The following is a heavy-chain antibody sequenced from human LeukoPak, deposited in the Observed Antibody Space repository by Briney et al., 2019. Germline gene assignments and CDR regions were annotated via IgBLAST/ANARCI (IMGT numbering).Heavy chain of an antibody. J-gene: IGHJ1*01. CDR3: ARAPSEIGGYYPEYFRH. CDR2: IKSDGST. V-gene: IGHV3-74*01. D-gene: IGHD3-22*01. CDR1: GFTFSTYW. Sequence: GGSLRLSCAASGFTFSTYWMHWVRQAPGKGLVWVSRIKSDGSTNYADSVKGRFTISRDNANNTLSLQMNSLRPEDTGVYYCARAPSEIGGYYPEYFRHWGQGTLVTVST.